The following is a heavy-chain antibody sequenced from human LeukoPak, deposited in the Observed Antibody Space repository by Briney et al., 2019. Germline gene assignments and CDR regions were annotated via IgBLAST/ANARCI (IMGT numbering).Heavy chain of an antibody. J-gene: IGHJ4*02. CDR3: ASPPGAARDY. CDR1: GFTLSSYW. D-gene: IGHD6-6*01. Sequence: GGSLRLSCAASGFTLSSYWMSWVRQAPGKGLEWVANIKQDGSEKYYVDSGKGRFTISRDNAKNSLYLQMNSLRAEDTAVYYCASPPGAARDYWGQGTLVTVSS. CDR2: IKQDGSEK. V-gene: IGHV3-7*01.